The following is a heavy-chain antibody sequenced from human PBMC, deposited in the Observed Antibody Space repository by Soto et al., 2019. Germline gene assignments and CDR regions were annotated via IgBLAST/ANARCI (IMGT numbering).Heavy chain of an antibody. Sequence: ASVKVSCKASGGTFSSYAISWVRQAPGQGLEWMGGIIPIFGTANYAQKFQGRVTITADESTSTAYMELSSLRSEDTAVYYCATSPQYYYDSSGYHTYNWFDPWGQGTLVTVSS. CDR3: ATSPQYYYDSSGYHTYNWFDP. J-gene: IGHJ5*02. D-gene: IGHD3-22*01. CDR2: IIPIFGTA. CDR1: GGTFSSYA. V-gene: IGHV1-69*13.